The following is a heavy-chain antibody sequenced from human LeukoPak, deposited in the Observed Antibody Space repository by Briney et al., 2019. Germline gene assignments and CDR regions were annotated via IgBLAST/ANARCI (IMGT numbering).Heavy chain of an antibody. J-gene: IGHJ4*02. CDR2: MSHSGST. CDR1: GGSISSYY. V-gene: IGHV4-59*01. CDR3: ARAPSGDYFDY. D-gene: IGHD7-27*01. Sequence: SETLSLTCTVSGGSISSYYWSWIRQPPGKGLEWIGYMSHSGSTNYNASLKSRVTISLDTSKNQFSLKLSSATAADTAVYYCARAPSGDYFDYWGRGTLVTVSS.